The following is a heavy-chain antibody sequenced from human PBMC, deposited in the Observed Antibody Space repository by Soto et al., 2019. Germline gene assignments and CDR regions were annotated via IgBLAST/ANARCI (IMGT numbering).Heavy chain of an antibody. Sequence: EVQLVESGGGLVQPGGSLRLSCAASGFTFSSYWMHWVRQAPGKGLVWVSRINSDGSSTSYADSVKGRFTISRDNAENTLCVQMNSLIAEDTAVYYGARVTYYDFWSGYYGVLMGGHDAFDIWGQGTMVTVSS. J-gene: IGHJ3*02. CDR2: INSDGSST. CDR3: ARVTYYDFWSGYYGVLMGGHDAFDI. D-gene: IGHD3-3*01. CDR1: GFTFSSYW. V-gene: IGHV3-74*01.